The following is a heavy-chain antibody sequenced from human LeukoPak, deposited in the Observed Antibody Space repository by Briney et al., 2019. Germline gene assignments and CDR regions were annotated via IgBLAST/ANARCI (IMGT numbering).Heavy chain of an antibody. Sequence: GGSLRLSCAASGFTFSSYDMSWVRQAPGKGLEWVSSISDDGRSTYYADSVKGRFTISKDNSKNTMYLQMNNLRAEDTAIYYCAKRVPYTSSSVYFDYWGQGTLVTVSS. J-gene: IGHJ4*02. D-gene: IGHD6-6*01. V-gene: IGHV3-23*01. CDR3: AKRVPYTSSSVYFDY. CDR2: ISDDGRST. CDR1: GFTFSSYD.